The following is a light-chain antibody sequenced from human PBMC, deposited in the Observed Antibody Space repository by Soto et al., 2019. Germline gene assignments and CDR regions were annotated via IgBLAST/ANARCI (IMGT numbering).Light chain of an antibody. CDR1: QTISSW. Sequence: MQLYQSPYTLSGSVVDRVTITCRASQTISSWLAWYQQKPGKAPKLLIYKASTLKSGVPSRFSGSGSGTEFTLTISSLQPDDFATYYCQHYNSYSEAFGQGTKVDIK. V-gene: IGKV1-5*03. J-gene: IGKJ1*01. CDR2: KAS. CDR3: QHYNSYSEA.